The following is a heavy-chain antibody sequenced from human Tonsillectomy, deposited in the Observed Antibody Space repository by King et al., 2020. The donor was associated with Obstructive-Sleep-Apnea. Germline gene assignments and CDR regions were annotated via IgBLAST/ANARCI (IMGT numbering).Heavy chain of an antibody. Sequence: VQLVESGGGLVQPGRSLRLSCTASGFSFGDYTMSWFRQAPGKGLEWVGFIRSKAYGGTTEYAASVKGRFYISRDASKSIAYVQMNSLTTEDTAVYYWTRFRDNGYGLLDYWGQGTLVTVSS. D-gene: IGHD3-22*01. CDR1: GFSFGDYT. V-gene: IGHV3-49*03. J-gene: IGHJ4*02. CDR3: TRFRDNGYGLLDY. CDR2: IRSKAYGGTT.